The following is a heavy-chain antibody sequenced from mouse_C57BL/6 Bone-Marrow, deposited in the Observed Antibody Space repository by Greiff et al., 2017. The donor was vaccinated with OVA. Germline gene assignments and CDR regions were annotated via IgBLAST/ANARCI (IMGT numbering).Heavy chain of an antibody. Sequence: DVKLVESGGGLVKPGGSLKLSCAASGFTFSDYGMHWVRQAPEKGLEWVAYISSGSSTIYYADTVKGRFTISRDNAKNTLFLQMTSLRSEDTAMYYCARDFITTVISPWYFDVWGTGTTVTVSS. D-gene: IGHD1-1*01. CDR3: ARDFITTVISPWYFDV. CDR2: ISSGSSTI. V-gene: IGHV5-17*01. J-gene: IGHJ1*03. CDR1: GFTFSDYG.